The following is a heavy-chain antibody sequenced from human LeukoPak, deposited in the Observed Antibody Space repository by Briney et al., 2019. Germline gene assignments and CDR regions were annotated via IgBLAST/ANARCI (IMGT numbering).Heavy chain of an antibody. D-gene: IGHD3-22*01. V-gene: IGHV3-30*03. J-gene: IGHJ4*02. CDR3: AGGYYDSFGGY. CDR1: GFTFSSYG. CDR2: ISYDGSNK. Sequence: GRSLRLSCAASGFTFSSYGMHWVRQAPGKGLEWVAVISYDGSNKYYADSVKGRFTISRDNSKNTLYLQMNSLRAEDTAVYYCAGGYYDSFGGYWGQGTLVTVSS.